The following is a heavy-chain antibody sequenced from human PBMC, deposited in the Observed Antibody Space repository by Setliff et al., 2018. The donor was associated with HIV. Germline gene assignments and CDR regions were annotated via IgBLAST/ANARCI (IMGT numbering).Heavy chain of an antibody. D-gene: IGHD3-9*01. CDR1: GFIFSDSW. CDR2: ITSSSSNI. Sequence: GSLRLSCGASGFIFSDSWMDWVRQAPGKGLEWVSSITSSSSNIYYADSVKGRFTISRDNAKNLLYLLLNTLRADDTAVYYCARAGHFDWLLPFDYWGQGTLVTSPQ. V-gene: IGHV3-21*01. CDR3: ARAGHFDWLLPFDY. J-gene: IGHJ4*02.